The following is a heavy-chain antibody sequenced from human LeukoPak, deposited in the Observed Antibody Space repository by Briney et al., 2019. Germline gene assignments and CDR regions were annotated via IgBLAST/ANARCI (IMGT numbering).Heavy chain of an antibody. J-gene: IGHJ5*02. CDR2: IYSGGST. CDR1: GFTVSSNY. Sequence: GGFLRLSCAASGFTVSSNYMSWVRQAPGKGLEWVSVIYSGGSTYYADSVKGRFTISRDNSKNTLYLQMNSLRAEDTAVYYCATYRRAILTGYSSWGQGTLVTVSS. V-gene: IGHV3-66*01. CDR3: ATYRRAILTGYSS. D-gene: IGHD3-9*01.